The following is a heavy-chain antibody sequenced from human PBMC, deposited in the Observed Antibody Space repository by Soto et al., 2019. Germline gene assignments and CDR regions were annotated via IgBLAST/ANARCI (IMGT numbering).Heavy chain of an antibody. J-gene: IGHJ4*02. D-gene: IGHD6-13*01. V-gene: IGHV4-4*02. CDR3: ARDRIAAAGTPY. CDR2: IYHSGST. CDR1: GGSISSSNW. Sequence: LSLTCSVSGGSISSSNWWSWVRQPPGKGLEWIGEIYHSGSTNYNPSLKSRVTISVDKSKNQFSLKLSSVTAADTAVYYCARDRIAAAGTPYWGQGTLVTVSS.